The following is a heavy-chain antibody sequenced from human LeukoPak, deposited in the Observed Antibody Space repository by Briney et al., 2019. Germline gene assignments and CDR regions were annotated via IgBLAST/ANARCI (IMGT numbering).Heavy chain of an antibody. D-gene: IGHD1-26*01. CDR2: IKQDGSEK. CDR1: GFTFSSYS. J-gene: IGHJ4*02. V-gene: IGHV3-7*01. Sequence: GGSLRLSCAASGFTFSSYSMNWVRQAPGKGLEWVANIKQDGSEKYYVDSVKGRFTISRDNAKNSLYLQMNSLRAEDTAVYYCARVARVGATVDYWGQGTLVTVSS. CDR3: ARVARVGATVDY.